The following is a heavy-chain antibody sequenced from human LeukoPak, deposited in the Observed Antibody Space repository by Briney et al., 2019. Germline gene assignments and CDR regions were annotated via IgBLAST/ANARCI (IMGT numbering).Heavy chain of an antibody. D-gene: IGHD6-19*01. J-gene: IGHJ4*02. CDR1: GFTFSSDG. Sequence: PGGSLRLSCAASGFTFSSDGMHWVRQAPGKGLEWVAVISYDATMKYYADSVKGRFSISRDNSKNTAFLQLTSLRAEDTAVFYWERAMYAYGSGWVFDGWGQGTLVPVSS. V-gene: IGHV3-30*03. CDR3: ERAMYAYGSGWVFDG. CDR2: ISYDATMK.